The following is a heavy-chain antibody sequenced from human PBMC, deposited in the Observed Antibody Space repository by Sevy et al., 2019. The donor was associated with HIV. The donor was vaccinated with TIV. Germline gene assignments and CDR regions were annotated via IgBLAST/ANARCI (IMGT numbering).Heavy chain of an antibody. D-gene: IGHD3-22*01. J-gene: IGHJ6*02. Sequence: ASVKVSCKASGYTFTSYDINWVRQATGQGLEWMGWMNPNSGNTGYAQKFQGRVTMTRNTSISTAYMELSSLRFDDMAVYYCAIGYDSSGSSHYYFYYGMDVWGQGTTVTVSS. CDR2: MNPNSGNT. CDR1: GYTFTSYD. CDR3: AIGYDSSGSSHYYFYYGMDV. V-gene: IGHV1-8*01.